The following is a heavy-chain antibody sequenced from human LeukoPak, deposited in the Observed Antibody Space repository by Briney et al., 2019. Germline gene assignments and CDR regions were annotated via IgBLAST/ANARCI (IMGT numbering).Heavy chain of an antibody. V-gene: IGHV4-30-4*01. CDR3: ARPLRAVAGTQWFDP. D-gene: IGHD6-19*01. CDR1: GGSISSGDYY. Sequence: PSQTLSLTCTVSGGSISSGDYYWSWIRQPPGKGLEWIGYIYYSGSTYYNPSLKSRVTISVDTSKNQFSLKLSSVTAADTAVYYCARPLRAVAGTQWFDPWGQGTLVTVSS. J-gene: IGHJ5*02. CDR2: IYYSGST.